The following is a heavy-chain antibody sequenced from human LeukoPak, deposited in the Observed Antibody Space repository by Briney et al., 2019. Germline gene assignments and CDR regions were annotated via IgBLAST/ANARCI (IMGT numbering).Heavy chain of an antibody. CDR1: GFTFSSYA. D-gene: IGHD2-15*01. CDR2: ISNNGGYT. J-gene: IGHJ4*02. V-gene: IGHV3-23*01. CDR3: AKQLGYCSDGSCYFPY. Sequence: GGSLRLSCAASGFTFSSYAMSWVRQAPGKGLEWVSAISNNGGYTYYADSVQGRFTISRDNSKSTLCLQLNSLRAEDTAVYYCAKQLGYCSDGSCYFPYWGQGTLVTVSS.